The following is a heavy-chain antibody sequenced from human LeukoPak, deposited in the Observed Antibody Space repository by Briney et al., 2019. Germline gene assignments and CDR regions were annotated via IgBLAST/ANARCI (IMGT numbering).Heavy chain of an antibody. V-gene: IGHV1-3*03. D-gene: IGHD3-10*01. Sequence: GASVKVSCKASGYTFTSYAMHWVRQAPGQRLEWMGWINAGNGNTKYSQEFQGRVTITRDTSASTAYMELSSLRSEDMAVYYCARGPIRWFGETYTLPWYYYYYYMDVWGKGTTVTVSS. CDR2: INAGNGNT. J-gene: IGHJ6*03. CDR3: ARGPIRWFGETYTLPWYYYYYYMDV. CDR1: GYTFTSYA.